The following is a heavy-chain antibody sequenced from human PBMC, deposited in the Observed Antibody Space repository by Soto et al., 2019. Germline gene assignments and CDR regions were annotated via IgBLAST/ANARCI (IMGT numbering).Heavy chain of an antibody. D-gene: IGHD4-17*01. Sequence: GGSLRLSCAASGFTFSSYGMHWVRQAPGKGLEWVAVIWYDGSNKYYADSVKGRFTISRDNSKNTLYLQMNSLRAEDTAVYYCARDSEDYGDYGYFQHWGQGTLVTVSS. CDR1: GFTFSSYG. CDR3: ARDSEDYGDYGYFQH. V-gene: IGHV3-33*01. CDR2: IWYDGSNK. J-gene: IGHJ1*01.